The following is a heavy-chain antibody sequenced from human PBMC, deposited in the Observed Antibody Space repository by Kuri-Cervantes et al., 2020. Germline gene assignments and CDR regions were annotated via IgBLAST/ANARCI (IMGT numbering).Heavy chain of an antibody. V-gene: IGHV1-69*13. Sequence: SVKVSCKASGGTFSSYAISWVRQAPGQGLEWMGGIIPIFGTANYAQKFQGRVTITADESTSTAYMELNSLRGEDTAMYYCAKMAAPGVGGLGSWGQGTLVTVSS. J-gene: IGHJ5*02. CDR1: GGTFSSYA. CDR2: IIPIFGTA. D-gene: IGHD1-26*01. CDR3: AKMAAPGVGGLGS.